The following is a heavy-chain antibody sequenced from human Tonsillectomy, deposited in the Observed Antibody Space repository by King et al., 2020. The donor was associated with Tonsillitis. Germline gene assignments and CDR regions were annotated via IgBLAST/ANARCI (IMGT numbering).Heavy chain of an antibody. CDR3: ARTMTTYYSYYYMDV. V-gene: IGHV4-59*08. D-gene: IGHD4-11*01. CDR1: GGSISSYY. CDR2: IYYSGST. Sequence: QLQESGPGLVKPSETLSLTCTVSGGSISSYYWSWIRQPPGKGLEWIGYIYYSGSTNYNPSLKSRVTISVDTSKNQFSLKLSSVTAADTAVYYCARTMTTYYSYYYMDVWGKGTTVTVSS. J-gene: IGHJ6*03.